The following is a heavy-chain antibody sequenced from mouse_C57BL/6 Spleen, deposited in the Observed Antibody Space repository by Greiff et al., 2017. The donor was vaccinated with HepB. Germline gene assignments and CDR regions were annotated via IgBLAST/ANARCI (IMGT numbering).Heavy chain of an antibody. CDR1: GYTFTSYW. V-gene: IGHV1-69*01. J-gene: IGHJ1*03. CDR3: ARRSNYDWYFDV. CDR2: IDPSDSYT. Sequence: VQLQQSGAELVMPGASVKLSCKASGYTFTSYWMHWVKQRPGQGLEWIGEIDPSDSYTNYNQKFKGKSTLTVDKSSSTAYMQLSSLTSEDSAVYYCARRSNYDWYFDVWGTGTTVTVSS. D-gene: IGHD2-5*01.